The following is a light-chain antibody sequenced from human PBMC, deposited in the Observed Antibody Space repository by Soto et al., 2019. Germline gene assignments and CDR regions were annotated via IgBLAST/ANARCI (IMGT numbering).Light chain of an antibody. V-gene: IGKV3-20*01. CDR1: QSVNNNY. CDR3: QQYGSSQYT. CDR2: GAS. J-gene: IGKJ2*01. Sequence: EIVLTQSPGTLSLSPGERATLSCRASQSVNNNYLACYQQKPGQAPRLLIYGASSRATGIPDRFSGSGSGTDFTLTISRLEPEDVAVYYCQQYGSSQYTFGQGTKREIK.